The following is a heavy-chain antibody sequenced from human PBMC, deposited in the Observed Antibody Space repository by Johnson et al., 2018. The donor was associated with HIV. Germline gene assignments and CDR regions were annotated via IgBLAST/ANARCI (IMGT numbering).Heavy chain of an antibody. CDR2: IYTDGST. CDR1: GFTFSNAW. V-gene: IGHV3-66*02. D-gene: IGHD6-19*01. CDR3: ARDNGAVAGPEGAFDI. Sequence: VQLVESGGGLVQPGGSLRLSCAASGFTFSNAWMSWVRQAPGKGLEWVSVIYTDGSTYYADSVKGRFTISRDNSKNTLYLQMNSLRAEDTAVYYCARDNGAVAGPEGAFDIWGQGTMVTVSS. J-gene: IGHJ3*02.